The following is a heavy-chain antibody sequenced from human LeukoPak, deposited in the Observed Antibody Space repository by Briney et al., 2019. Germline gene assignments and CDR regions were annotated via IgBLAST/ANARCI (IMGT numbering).Heavy chain of an antibody. CDR1: GGTFSSYA. V-gene: IGHV1-69*01. Sequence: SVRVSCKASGGTFSSYAISWVRQAPGQGLEWMGGIIPIFGTANYAQKFQGRVTITADESTSTAYMELSSLRSEDTAVYYCARDEPTAMAWGDWGQGTLVTVSS. CDR3: ARDEPTAMAWGD. J-gene: IGHJ4*02. CDR2: IIPIFGTA. D-gene: IGHD5-18*01.